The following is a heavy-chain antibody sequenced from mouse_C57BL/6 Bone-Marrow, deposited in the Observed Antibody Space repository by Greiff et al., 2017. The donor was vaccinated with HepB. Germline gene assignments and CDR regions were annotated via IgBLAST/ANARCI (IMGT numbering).Heavy chain of an antibody. D-gene: IGHD1-1*01. V-gene: IGHV1-22*01. CDR2: INPNNGGT. CDR3: ARLYYYGSGSPHY. Sequence: EVQLQQSGPELVKPGASVKMSCKASGYTFTDYNMHWVKQSHGKSLEWIGYINPNNGGTSYNQKFKGKATLTVNKSSSTAYMELRSLTSEDSAVYYCARLYYYGSGSPHYWGQGTSVTVSS. CDR1: GYTFTDYN. J-gene: IGHJ4*01.